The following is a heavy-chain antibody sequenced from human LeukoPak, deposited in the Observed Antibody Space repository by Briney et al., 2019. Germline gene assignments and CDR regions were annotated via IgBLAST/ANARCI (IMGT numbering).Heavy chain of an antibody. J-gene: IGHJ4*02. CDR2: INPNSGGT. V-gene: IGHV1-2*02. CDR1: GYSFTGYY. Sequence: ASMKVSCKASGYSFTGYYMHWVRQAPGQELEWMGCINPNSGGTDYAQKFQGRVTMTRDTSNSTAYMELSRLTSDDTAVYYCAGLSGYDPYYFDYWGQGTLVAVSS. CDR3: AGLSGYDPYYFDY. D-gene: IGHD5-12*01.